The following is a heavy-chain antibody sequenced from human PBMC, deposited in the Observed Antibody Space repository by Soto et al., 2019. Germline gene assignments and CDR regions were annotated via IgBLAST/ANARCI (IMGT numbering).Heavy chain of an antibody. J-gene: IGHJ5*02. CDR3: ARVDYDFWSGYYPKDNWFDP. V-gene: IGHV3-21*01. CDR2: ISSSSSYI. D-gene: IGHD3-3*01. CDR1: GFTLSSYS. Sequence: GGSLXLSCAASGFTLSSYSMNWVRHAPGKGLEWVSSISSSSSYIYYADSVKGRFTISRDNAKNSLFLQMNSLRAEDTAVYYCARVDYDFWSGYYPKDNWFDPWGQGTLVTVSS.